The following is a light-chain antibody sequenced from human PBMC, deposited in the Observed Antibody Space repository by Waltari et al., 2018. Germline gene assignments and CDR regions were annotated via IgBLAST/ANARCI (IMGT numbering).Light chain of an antibody. CDR1: ISDVTSFNY. Sequence: QSALTQPASVSGSPGQSITISCTATISDVTSFNYVSWYQRHPGKAPKLLIFDVTNRPSGTSNRFSGSKSGNTASLTISGLQAEDEADYFCASYTTSNNRVFGGGTRLTVL. J-gene: IGLJ3*02. CDR2: DVT. CDR3: ASYTTSNNRV. V-gene: IGLV2-14*03.